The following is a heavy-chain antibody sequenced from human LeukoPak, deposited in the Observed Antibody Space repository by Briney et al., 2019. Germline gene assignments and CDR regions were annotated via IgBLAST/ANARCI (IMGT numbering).Heavy chain of an antibody. D-gene: IGHD3/OR15-3a*01. J-gene: IGHJ3*02. Sequence: PSETLSLTCSVSGGSISSYYWSWIRQPPGKGLEWIGYIYYSGSTNYNPSLKSRVTISVDTSKNQLSLKLSSVTAADTAVYYCARHWTADGSAFDIWGQGTMVTASS. CDR1: GGSISSYY. CDR3: ARHWTADGSAFDI. CDR2: IYYSGST. V-gene: IGHV4-59*01.